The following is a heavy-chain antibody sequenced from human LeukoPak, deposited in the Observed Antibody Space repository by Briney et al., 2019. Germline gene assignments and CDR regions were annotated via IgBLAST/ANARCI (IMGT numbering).Heavy chain of an antibody. J-gene: IGHJ4*02. D-gene: IGHD1-26*01. CDR3: AREDGSQLDY. CDR2: ISSTGGTI. CDR1: GSTFSSYE. Sequence: GGSLRLSCAASGSTFSSYEMNWVRQAPGKGLEWVSYISSTGGTIYYADPVKGRFTISRDNAKSSLYLQMNSLRAEDTAVYYCAREDGSQLDYWGRGTLVTVSS. V-gene: IGHV3-48*03.